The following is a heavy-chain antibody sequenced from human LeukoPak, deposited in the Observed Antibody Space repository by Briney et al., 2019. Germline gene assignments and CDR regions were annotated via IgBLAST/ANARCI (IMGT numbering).Heavy chain of an antibody. CDR2: ISSSSSYI. J-gene: IGHJ3*02. CDR3: ARDVNAAFDI. D-gene: IGHD3-3*02. V-gene: IGHV3-21*01. CDR1: GFTFSTYS. Sequence: GGSLRLSCAASGFTFSTYSMNWVRQAPGKGLEWVSSISSSSSYIYYADSVKGRFTISRNDAKNSLYLQMNSLRAEDTAVYYCARDVNAAFDIWGQGTMVTVSS.